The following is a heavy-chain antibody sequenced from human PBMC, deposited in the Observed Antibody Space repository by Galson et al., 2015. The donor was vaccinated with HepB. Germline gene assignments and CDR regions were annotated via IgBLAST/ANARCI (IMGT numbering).Heavy chain of an antibody. V-gene: IGHV3-48*01. CDR2: ISSSSSTI. J-gene: IGHJ4*02. CDR3: ARVPMVRGTPY. D-gene: IGHD3-10*01. Sequence: SLRLSCAASGFTFSSYSMNWVRQAPGKGLEWVSYISSSSSTIYYADSVKGRFTISRDNAKNSLYLQMNSLRAEDTAVYYCARVPMVRGTPYWGQGTLVTVSS. CDR1: GFTFSSYS.